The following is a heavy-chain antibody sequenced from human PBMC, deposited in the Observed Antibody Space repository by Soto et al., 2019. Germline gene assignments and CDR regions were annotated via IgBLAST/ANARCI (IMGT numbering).Heavy chain of an antibody. J-gene: IGHJ5*02. V-gene: IGHV5-51*01. CDR2: IYPGDSDT. CDR1: GYSFTSYW. D-gene: IGHD3-22*01. Sequence: GESLKISCKGSGYSFTSYWIGWVRQMPGKGLEWMGIIYPGDSDTRYSPSFQGQVTISADKSISTAYLQWSSLKASDTAMYYCARGSYDSSGYYPNWFDPWRQGTLVTVSS. CDR3: ARGSYDSSGYYPNWFDP.